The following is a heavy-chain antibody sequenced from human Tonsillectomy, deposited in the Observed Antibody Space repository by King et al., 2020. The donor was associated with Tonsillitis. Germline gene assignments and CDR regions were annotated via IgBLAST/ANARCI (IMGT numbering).Heavy chain of an antibody. D-gene: IGHD2/OR15-2a*01. CDR3: ARHIIVNLLNWFDP. CDR2: FYYSGST. CDR1: GGSISSSYYY. J-gene: IGHJ5*02. Sequence: QLQESGPGLVKPSETLSLTCTVSGGSISSSYYYWGWIRQPPGKGLEWIGTFYYSGSTYYNPSLKSRVTMSVDTSKNQFSLKLNSVTAADTAKYYCARHIIVNLLNWFDPWGQGTLVTVSS. V-gene: IGHV4-39*01.